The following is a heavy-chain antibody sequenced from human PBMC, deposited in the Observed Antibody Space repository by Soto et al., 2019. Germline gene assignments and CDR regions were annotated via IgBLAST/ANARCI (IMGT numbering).Heavy chain of an antibody. Sequence: QITLNESGPTVVRPTETLTLTCRFSGFSPTTSGVGVGWFRQSPGKAPEGLALINWDDDKRYSASLKSRLTITKDTSKNQVVLTVSDLDPTDTATYYCAHRVLRTVFGLVTTTAIYFDFWGQGTPVAVSS. CDR1: GFSPTTSGVG. CDR3: AHRVLRTVFGLVTTTAIYFDF. CDR2: INWDDDK. V-gene: IGHV2-5*02. D-gene: IGHD3-3*01. J-gene: IGHJ4*02.